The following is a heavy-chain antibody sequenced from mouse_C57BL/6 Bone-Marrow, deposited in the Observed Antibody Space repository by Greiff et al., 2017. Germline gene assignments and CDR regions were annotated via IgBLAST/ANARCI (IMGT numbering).Heavy chain of an antibody. CDR1: GFNIKDDY. Sequence: EVQLQQSGAELVRPGASVKLSCTASGFNIKDDYMHWVKQRPEQGLEWIGWIDPENGDTEYASKFQGKATITADTSSNTAYLQLSSLTSEDTAVYYWTTIYDGYLRNYRRFAYWGQGTLVTVSA. CDR2: IDPENGDT. V-gene: IGHV14-4*01. CDR3: TTIYDGYLRNYRRFAY. D-gene: IGHD2-3*01. J-gene: IGHJ3*01.